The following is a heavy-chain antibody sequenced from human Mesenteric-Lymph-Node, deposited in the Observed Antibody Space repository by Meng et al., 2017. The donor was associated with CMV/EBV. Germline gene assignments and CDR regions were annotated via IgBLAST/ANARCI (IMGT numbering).Heavy chain of an antibody. CDR2: ISSSDSYI. D-gene: IGHD1-26*01. V-gene: IGHV3-21*01. Sequence: CAASGFTFSSYRMNWVRQAPGKGLEWVSSISSSDSYIYYAESVKGRFTISRDNARNSLYLQMNSLRAEDTAVYYCARRNSGSYSWFDPWGQGTLVTVSS. CDR1: GFTFSSYR. CDR3: ARRNSGSYSWFDP. J-gene: IGHJ5*02.